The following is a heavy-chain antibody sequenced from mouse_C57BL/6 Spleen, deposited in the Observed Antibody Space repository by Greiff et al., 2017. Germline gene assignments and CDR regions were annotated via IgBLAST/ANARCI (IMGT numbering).Heavy chain of an antibody. D-gene: IGHD2-4*01. CDR2: ISSGSSTI. CDR3: AREVYDYDEGWYCDV. V-gene: IGHV5-17*01. J-gene: IGHJ1*03. CDR1: GFTFSDYG. Sequence: EVQLVESGGGLVKPGGSLKLSCAASGFTFSDYGMHWVRQAPEKGLEWVAYISSGSSTIYSADTVKGRFTISRDNAKNALFQQMTSLRSEDTAMYYCAREVYDYDEGWYCDVWGTGTTVTVSS.